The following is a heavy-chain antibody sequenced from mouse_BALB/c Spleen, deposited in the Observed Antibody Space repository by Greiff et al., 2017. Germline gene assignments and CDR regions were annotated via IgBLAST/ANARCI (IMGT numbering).Heavy chain of an antibody. J-gene: IGHJ4*01. CDR1: GFAFSSYD. CDR3: ARQLGLNYAMDY. Sequence: EVQLVESGGGLVKPGGSLKLSCAASGFAFSSYDMSWVRQTPEKRLEWVAYISSGGGSTYYPDTVKGRFTISRDNAKNTLYLQMSSLKSEDTAMYYCARQLGLNYAMDYWGQGTSVTVSS. D-gene: IGHD3-1*01. CDR2: ISSGGGST. V-gene: IGHV5-12-1*01.